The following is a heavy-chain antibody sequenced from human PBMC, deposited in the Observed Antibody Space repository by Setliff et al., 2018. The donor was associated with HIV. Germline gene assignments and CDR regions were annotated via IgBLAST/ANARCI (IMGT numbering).Heavy chain of an antibody. D-gene: IGHD3-22*01. Sequence: GGSLRLSCLVSGFTVSTYSLNWARQAPGKRPEYVAALSRGGDNTKYADSGKGRFIISRDTSKNTLYLQMSSLRPDDTAIYYCVKPYTGYYYDGSVYDDFWGQGTLVTFSS. CDR2: LSRGGDNT. J-gene: IGHJ4*02. CDR3: VKPYTGYYYDGSVYDDF. CDR1: GFTVSTYS. V-gene: IGHV3-64D*09.